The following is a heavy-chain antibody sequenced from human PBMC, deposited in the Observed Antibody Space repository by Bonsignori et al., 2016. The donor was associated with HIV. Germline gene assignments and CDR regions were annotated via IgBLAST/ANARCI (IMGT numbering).Heavy chain of an antibody. Sequence: SETLSLTCTVSGGSISSYYWSWIRQPAGKGLEWIGRIYTSGSTNYNPSLKSRVTMSVDTSKNQFSLKLSSVTAADTAVYYCARDSIAVAGPNWFDPWGQGTLVTVSS. CDR1: GGSISSYY. J-gene: IGHJ5*02. CDR3: ARDSIAVAGPNWFDP. V-gene: IGHV4-4*07. CDR2: IYTSGST. D-gene: IGHD6-19*01.